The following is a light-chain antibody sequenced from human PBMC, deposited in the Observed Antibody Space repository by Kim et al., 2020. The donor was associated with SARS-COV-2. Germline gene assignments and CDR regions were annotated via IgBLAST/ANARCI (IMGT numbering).Light chain of an antibody. CDR2: LYNNGRH. CDR3: QTWGTGFRV. Sequence: QPVLTQPPSASASLGASVTLTCTLRSDHGDFAISWHQVQPEKGPRYLMSLYNNGRHVRGDGVPERFSGSSSGTERYLTISSLQSEDEAEYYCQTWGTGFRVFGGGTRLTVL. V-gene: IGLV4-69*01. CDR1: SDHGDFA. J-gene: IGLJ2*01.